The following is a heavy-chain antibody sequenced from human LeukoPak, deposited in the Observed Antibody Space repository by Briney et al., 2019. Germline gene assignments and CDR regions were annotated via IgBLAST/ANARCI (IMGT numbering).Heavy chain of an antibody. CDR2: IYPGDSDT. CDR3: ARRYIAAGGVPLFDY. D-gene: IGHD6-13*01. J-gene: IGHJ4*02. CDR1: GYSFTNYW. Sequence: RGESLKISCKGSGYSFTNYWIGWVRQMPGKGLEWMGIIYPGDSDTRYSPSFQGQVTISADKSISTAYLQWSSLKASETAMYYCARRYIAAGGVPLFDYWGQGTLVTVSS. V-gene: IGHV5-51*01.